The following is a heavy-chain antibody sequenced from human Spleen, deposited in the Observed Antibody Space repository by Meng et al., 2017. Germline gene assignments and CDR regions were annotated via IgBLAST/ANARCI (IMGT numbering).Heavy chain of an antibody. CDR2: ISSHGIST. J-gene: IGHJ4*02. CDR3: ARNRGSGWPLYFDS. CDR1: GFTFSEYA. Sequence: GESLKISCAASGFTFSEYAMHWVRQAPGKGLEYVSTISSHGISTYYADSVKGRFTISRDNAKNSLYLQLNSLRAEDTAVYYCARNRGSGWPLYFDSWGRGTLVTVSS. V-gene: IGHV3-64*02. D-gene: IGHD6-19*01.